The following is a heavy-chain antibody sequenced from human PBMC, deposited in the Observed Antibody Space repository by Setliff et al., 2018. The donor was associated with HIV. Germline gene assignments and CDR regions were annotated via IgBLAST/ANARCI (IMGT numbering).Heavy chain of an antibody. V-gene: IGHV4-59*11. CDR2: IYYSGST. Sequence: SETLSLTCSVSGASISSHYWNWIRQPPGKGLEWIGYIYYSGSTNYNPSLKSRVAISIDKSNNHFSLKLSSVTVADTAVYYCAREPDSIPYDYWGQGTLVTVSS. CDR3: AREPDSIPYDY. CDR1: GASISSHY. J-gene: IGHJ4*02. D-gene: IGHD4-4*01.